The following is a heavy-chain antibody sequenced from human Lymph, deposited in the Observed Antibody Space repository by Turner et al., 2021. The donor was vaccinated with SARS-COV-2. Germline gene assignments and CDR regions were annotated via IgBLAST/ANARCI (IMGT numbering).Heavy chain of an antibody. CDR3: ARDNPHYAFDI. J-gene: IGHJ3*02. Sequence: EVQLVENGGGLIQPGGSLRLSCAASVFNVSSNYMSWVRQAPGKGLEWVSVIYSGGSTFYADSVRGRFTISRDNSKNTLYLQMNSLRAEYTAVYYCARDNPHYAFDIWGQGTMVTVSS. CDR1: VFNVSSNY. CDR2: IYSGGST. V-gene: IGHV3-53*02.